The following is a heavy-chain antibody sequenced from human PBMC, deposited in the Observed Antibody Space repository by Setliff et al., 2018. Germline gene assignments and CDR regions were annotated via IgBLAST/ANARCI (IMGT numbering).Heavy chain of an antibody. D-gene: IGHD3-22*01. J-gene: IGHJ5*02. CDR2: INYSGRN. CDR3: ATMRNYYETGNYYSSRWFDP. V-gene: IGHV4-39*07. CDR1: GGSFSTSSDY. Sequence: KPSETLSLTCNVSGGSFSTSSDYWGWIRQPPGKGLEWIGSINYSGRNYYNPSLKSRVTISVDTSKNQFSLKLMSVTAADTAVYYCATMRNYYETGNYYSSRWFDPWGQGTLVTVSS.